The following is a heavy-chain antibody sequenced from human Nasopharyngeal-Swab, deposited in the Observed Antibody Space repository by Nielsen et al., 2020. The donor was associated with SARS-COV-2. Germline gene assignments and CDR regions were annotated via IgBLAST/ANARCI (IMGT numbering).Heavy chain of an antibody. CDR1: GFTFTSSA. J-gene: IGHJ4*02. Sequence: SVKVSCKASGFTFTSSAVQWVRQARGQRLEWIGWIVVGSSNTNYAQKFQERVTITRDMSTSTAYMELSSLRSEDTAVYYCAADSTRDDYGGNGVDYFDYWGQGTLVTVSS. CDR2: IVVGSSNT. V-gene: IGHV1-58*01. CDR3: AADSTRDDYGGNGVDYFDY. D-gene: IGHD4-23*01.